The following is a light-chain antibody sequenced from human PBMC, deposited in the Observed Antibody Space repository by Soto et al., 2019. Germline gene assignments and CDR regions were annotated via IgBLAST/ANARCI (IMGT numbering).Light chain of an antibody. J-gene: IGKJ2*01. CDR1: QGISSY. V-gene: IGKV1-9*01. CDR2: AAS. Sequence: DIQLTQSPSFLSASVGDRVTITCRASQGISSYLAWYQQKPGKAPKLLIDAASTLQSRVPSRFSGSGSGTEFTLTISSLQPEDFATYYCQQLNSYPYTFGQGTKVEIK. CDR3: QQLNSYPYT.